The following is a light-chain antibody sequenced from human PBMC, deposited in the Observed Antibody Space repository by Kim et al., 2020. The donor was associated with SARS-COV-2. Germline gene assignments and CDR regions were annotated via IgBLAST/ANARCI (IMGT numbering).Light chain of an antibody. Sequence: QQVTVTGTGRSSKLVAAYAVHWYHLLPGTAPYLLFYGNRHRPSGLPARFSGSTSGTSASPATPGLQAEDEADYYCKSYDSTLSGSVSGGGTQLTV. CDR2: GNR. CDR1: SSKLVAAYA. CDR3: KSYDSTLSGSV. J-gene: IGLJ2*01. V-gene: IGLV1-40*01.